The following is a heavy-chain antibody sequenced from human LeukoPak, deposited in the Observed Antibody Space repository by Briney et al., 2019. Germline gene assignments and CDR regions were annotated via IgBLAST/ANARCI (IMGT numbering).Heavy chain of an antibody. V-gene: IGHV3-11*04. CDR1: GFRFSDYY. CDR3: ARNMGGLRIPLDL. D-gene: IGHD3-16*01. Sequence: GGSLRLSCAGSGFRFSDYYMSWIRQAPGKGLEWISYINSGSNTIYYADSLKGRFTISRDNSKSLVFLQMNSLRADDTAVYFCARNMGGLRIPLDLWGQGTLVTVAS. J-gene: IGHJ5*02. CDR2: INSGSNTI.